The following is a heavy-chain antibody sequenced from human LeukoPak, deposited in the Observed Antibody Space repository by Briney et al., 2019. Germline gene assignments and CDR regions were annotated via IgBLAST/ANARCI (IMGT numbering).Heavy chain of an antibody. D-gene: IGHD1-1*01. CDR2: ISSSSGTI. CDR1: GFIFFSYS. J-gene: IGHJ4*02. Sequence: GESLRLSCAASGFIFFSYSMNWVRQAPGKGLEWISYISSSSGTIYYADSVKGRFTISRDNAENSLYLQMNSLRAEDTAVYFCARELGRRTWNDYWGQGTLVTVS. CDR3: ARELGRRTWNDY. V-gene: IGHV3-48*01.